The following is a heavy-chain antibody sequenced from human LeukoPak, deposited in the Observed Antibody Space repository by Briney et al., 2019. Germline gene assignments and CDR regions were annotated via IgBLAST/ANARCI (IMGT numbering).Heavy chain of an antibody. CDR1: GFTFSSYW. D-gene: IGHD2-8*01. V-gene: IGHV3-7*01. CDR2: IKQDGSEK. J-gene: IGHJ4*02. CDR3: ARGAGYCTNGVCLNYFDY. Sequence: GGSLRLSCAASGFTFSSYWMSWVRQAPGKGREWVANIKQDGSEKYYVDSVKGRFTISRDNAKNSLYLQMNSLRAEDTAVYYCARGAGYCTNGVCLNYFDYWGQGNLVTVSS.